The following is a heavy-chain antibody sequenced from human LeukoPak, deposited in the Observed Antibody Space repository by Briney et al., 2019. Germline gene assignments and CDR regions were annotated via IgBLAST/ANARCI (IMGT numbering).Heavy chain of an antibody. CDR1: GFTFSSYR. CDR2: IKQDGSEK. V-gene: IGHV3-7*03. CDR3: AKDNRPHTAMVAAPLDY. J-gene: IGHJ4*02. D-gene: IGHD5-18*01. Sequence: GGSLRLSCAASGFTFSSYRMSWVRQAPGKGLEWVANIKQDGSEKYYVDSVKGRFTISRDNAKNSLYLQMNSLRAEDTALYYCAKDNRPHTAMVAAPLDYWGQGTLVTVSS.